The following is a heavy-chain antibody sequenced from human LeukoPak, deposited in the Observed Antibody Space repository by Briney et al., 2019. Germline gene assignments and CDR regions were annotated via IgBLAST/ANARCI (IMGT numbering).Heavy chain of an antibody. D-gene: IGHD4-17*01. CDR2: ISYDGSNK. CDR3: ARWTVAGHY. V-gene: IGHV3-30-3*01. Sequence: GGFLRLSCAASGFTFSSYAMHWVRQAPGKGLEWVAVISYDGSNKYYADSVKGRFTISRDNSKNTLYLQMNSLRAEDTAVYYCARWTVAGHYWGQGTLVTVSS. CDR1: GFTFSSYA. J-gene: IGHJ4*02.